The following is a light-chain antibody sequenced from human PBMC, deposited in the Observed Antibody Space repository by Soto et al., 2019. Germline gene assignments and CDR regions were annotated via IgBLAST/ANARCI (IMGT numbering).Light chain of an antibody. Sequence: DMQMTQSPSTLSASVGDRVTITCRAGQSISSWLAWYQQKPVKAPKVLIYDASSLEYGVPSRFSGSGSGTEFTLTIRSLQPDDFATYYCQQYYSYPLTFGQGTKVDIK. CDR3: QQYYSYPLT. J-gene: IGKJ1*01. CDR1: QSISSW. CDR2: DAS. V-gene: IGKV1-5*01.